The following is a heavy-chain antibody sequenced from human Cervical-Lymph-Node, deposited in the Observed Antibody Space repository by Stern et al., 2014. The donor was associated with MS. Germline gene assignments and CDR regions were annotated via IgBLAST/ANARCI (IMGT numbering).Heavy chain of an antibody. D-gene: IGHD3-10*01. CDR1: GFTFSSYS. Sequence: EVQLVESGGGLVKPGGSLRLSCAASGFTFSSYSMNWVRQAPGKGLEWVXSISSSSSYIYYADSVKGRFTISRDNAKNSLYLQMNSLRAEDTAVYYCARGEYYYGSEDFDYWGQGTLVTVSS. J-gene: IGHJ4*02. V-gene: IGHV3-21*01. CDR3: ARGEYYYGSEDFDY. CDR2: ISSSSSYI.